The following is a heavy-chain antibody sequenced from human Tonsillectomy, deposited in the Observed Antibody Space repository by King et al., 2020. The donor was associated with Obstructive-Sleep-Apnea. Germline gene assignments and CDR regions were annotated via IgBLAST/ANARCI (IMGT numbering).Heavy chain of an antibody. Sequence: VQLVESGGGVVQPGGSLRLSCAASGFSFSTYGMHWVRPAPGKGLEWVAFIRYDGSNKYYTDSVKGRFTISRDNSKNTLYLQMNSLRAEDTAVYYCAKYGVIWGQGTLVTVSS. V-gene: IGHV3-30*02. CDR3: AKYGVI. CDR2: IRYDGSNK. CDR1: GFSFSTYG. J-gene: IGHJ4*02. D-gene: IGHD3-10*01.